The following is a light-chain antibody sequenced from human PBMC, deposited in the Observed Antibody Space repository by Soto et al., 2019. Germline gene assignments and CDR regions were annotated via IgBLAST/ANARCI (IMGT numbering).Light chain of an antibody. CDR1: SSDVGGYNY. CDR3: SSYAGSSNLGV. J-gene: IGLJ1*01. CDR2: EVS. V-gene: IGLV2-8*01. Sequence: QSALTQPPSASGSPGQSVTISCTGTSSDVGGYNYVSWYQQHPGNAPKLIIYEVSKRPSGVPDRFSGSKSGNTASLTVSGLQAADEAEYCCSSYAGSSNLGVFGTGTKLTVL.